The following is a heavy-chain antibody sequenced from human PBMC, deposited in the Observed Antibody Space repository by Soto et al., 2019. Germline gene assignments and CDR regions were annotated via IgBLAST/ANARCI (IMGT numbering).Heavy chain of an antibody. V-gene: IGHV3-9*01. CDR2: ISWNRGNI. J-gene: IGHJ3*02. CDR3: VKDCLTSVFGLVYDGSDI. D-gene: IGHD3-3*01. Sequence: EVRLVESGGGLVQPGRSLRLTCAASGFTFGDYAMHWVLQAPGKGPEGVSGISWNRGNIDYAEGVKGRFNITSDNAKNSLYLQMNSLSAEDTALYFCVKDCLTSVFGLVYDGSDIWGLGKMGTVSS. CDR1: GFTFGDYA.